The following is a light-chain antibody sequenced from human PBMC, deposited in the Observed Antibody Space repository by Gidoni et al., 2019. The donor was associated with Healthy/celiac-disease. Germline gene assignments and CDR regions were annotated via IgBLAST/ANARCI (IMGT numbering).Light chain of an antibody. CDR1: SSYVGSYNL. CDR3: CSYAGSSTFVV. CDR2: EGS. V-gene: IGLV2-23*03. J-gene: IGLJ2*01. Sequence: QSALTQPASVSGSPGQSITISCTGTSSYVGSYNLVSWYQQHPGKAPKHMIYEGSKRPSGVSNRFSGSKSGNTASLTISGLQAEDEADYYCCSYAGSSTFVVFGGGTKLTVL.